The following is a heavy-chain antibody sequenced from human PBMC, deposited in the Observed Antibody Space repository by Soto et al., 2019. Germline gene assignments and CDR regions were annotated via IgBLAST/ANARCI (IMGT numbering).Heavy chain of an antibody. D-gene: IGHD3-10*01. V-gene: IGHV1-69*01. J-gene: IGHJ5*02. CDR3: ASDRDYYGSGSGGWFDP. CDR2: IIPIFGTA. CDR1: GGTFSSYA. Sequence: QVQLVQSGAEVKKPGSSVKVSCKASGGTFSSYAISWVRQAPGQWLEWRGGIIPIFGTANYAQKVQGRVTITADESTSTAYMELSRLRSEAMAVYYGASDRDYYGSGSGGWFDPWGQGTLVTVSS.